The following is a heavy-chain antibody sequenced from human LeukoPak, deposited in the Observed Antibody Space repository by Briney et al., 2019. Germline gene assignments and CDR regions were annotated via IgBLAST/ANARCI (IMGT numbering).Heavy chain of an antibody. J-gene: IGHJ4*02. Sequence: GGSLRLSCAASGFTFSDYYMSWIRQAPGKGLEWVSYVSSSGSTIYYADSVKGRFTISRDNAKNSLYLQMNSLRAEDTAVYYCARDNYYDSSAPHWGQGALVTVSS. V-gene: IGHV3-11*01. CDR3: ARDNYYDSSAPH. CDR1: GFTFSDYY. D-gene: IGHD3-22*01. CDR2: VSSSGSTI.